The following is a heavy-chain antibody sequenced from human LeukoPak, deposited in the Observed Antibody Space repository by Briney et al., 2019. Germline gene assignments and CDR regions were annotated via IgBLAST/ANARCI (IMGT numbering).Heavy chain of an antibody. Sequence: SETLSLTCAVYGGSFSGYYWSWIRQPPGKGLEWIGEINHSGSTNYNPSLKSRVTISVDTSKNQFSLKLSSVTAADTTVYYCARGLRITGTDYWGQGTLVTVSS. V-gene: IGHV4-34*01. CDR3: ARGLRITGTDY. J-gene: IGHJ4*02. D-gene: IGHD1-20*01. CDR2: INHSGST. CDR1: GGSFSGYY.